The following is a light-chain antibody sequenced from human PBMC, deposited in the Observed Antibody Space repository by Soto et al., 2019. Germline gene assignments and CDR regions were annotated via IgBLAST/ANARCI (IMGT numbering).Light chain of an antibody. CDR1: SSNIGNNY. J-gene: IGLJ3*02. CDR3: GTWDSSLSAWV. V-gene: IGLV1-51*01. CDR2: DNN. Sequence: QSVLTQPPSVSAAPGQKVTISCSGSSSNIGNNYVSWYQQLPGTAPKLLIYDNNKRPSGIPDRFSGSKSGPSATLGITGLQTGDEADYYCGTWDSSLSAWVFGGGTKLTGL.